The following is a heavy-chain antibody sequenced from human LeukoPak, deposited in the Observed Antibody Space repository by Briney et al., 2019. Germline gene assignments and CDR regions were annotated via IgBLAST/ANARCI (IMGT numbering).Heavy chain of an antibody. CDR2: ISYDGSNK. CDR3: AKDRTTEVDY. D-gene: IGHD4-17*01. Sequence: GGSLRLSCAASGFTFSSYGMHWVSQAPGKGLEWVAVISYDGSNKYYADSVKGRFTISRDNSKNTLYLQMNSLRAEDTAVYYCAKDRTTEVDYWGQGTLVTVSS. V-gene: IGHV3-30*18. J-gene: IGHJ4*02. CDR1: GFTFSSYG.